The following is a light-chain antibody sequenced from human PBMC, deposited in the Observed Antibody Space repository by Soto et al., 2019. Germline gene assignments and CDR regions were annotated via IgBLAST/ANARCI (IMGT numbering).Light chain of an antibody. CDR2: KAS. V-gene: IGKV1-5*03. J-gene: IGKJ1*01. CDR3: QQYNSYSWT. CDR1: QSISSW. Sequence: DIEMTQSPSTLSASVGDRVTITCRASQSISSWLAWYQQKPGKAPKLLMYKASSLESGVPSRFSGSGSGTEFTLTISSLQPDDFATYYCQQYNSYSWTFGQGTKVDIK.